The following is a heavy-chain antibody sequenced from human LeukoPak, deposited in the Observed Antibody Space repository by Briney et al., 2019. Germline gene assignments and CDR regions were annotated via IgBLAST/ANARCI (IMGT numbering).Heavy chain of an antibody. Sequence: PSETLSPTCTVSGGSISSYYWSWIRQPPGKGLEWIGYIYYSGSTNYNPSLKSRVTISVDTSKNQFSLKLSSVTAADTAVYYCARVDDYGDSNIFDYWGQGTLVTVSS. CDR2: IYYSGST. D-gene: IGHD4-17*01. CDR1: GGSISSYY. V-gene: IGHV4-59*01. CDR3: ARVDDYGDSNIFDY. J-gene: IGHJ4*02.